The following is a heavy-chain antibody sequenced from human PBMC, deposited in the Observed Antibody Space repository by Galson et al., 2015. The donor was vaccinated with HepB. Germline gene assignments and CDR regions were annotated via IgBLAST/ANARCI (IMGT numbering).Heavy chain of an antibody. CDR2: INPNSGGT. D-gene: IGHD1-1*01. CDR1: GYTFTGYY. Sequence: SVKVSCKASGYTFTGYYMHWVRQAPGQGLEWMGWINPNSGGTNYAQKFQGRVTMTRDTSISTAYMELSRLRSDDTAVYYCARDKSENDYYYYMDVWGKGTTVTVSS. J-gene: IGHJ6*03. V-gene: IGHV1-2*02. CDR3: ARDKSENDYYYYMDV.